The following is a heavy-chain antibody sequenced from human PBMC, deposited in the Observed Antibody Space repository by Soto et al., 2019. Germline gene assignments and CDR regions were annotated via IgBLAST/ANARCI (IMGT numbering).Heavy chain of an antibody. CDR1: GFTFSSYW. CDR3: ARVGLQYSGLDY. CDR2: INSDGSST. J-gene: IGHJ4*02. D-gene: IGHD4-4*01. V-gene: IGHV3-74*01. Sequence: GGSPRLSCAASGFTFSSYWMHWVRQAPGKGLVWVSRINSDGSSTSYADSVKGRFTISRDNAKSTLYLQMNSLRAEDTAVYYCARVGLQYSGLDYWGQGTLVTVSS.